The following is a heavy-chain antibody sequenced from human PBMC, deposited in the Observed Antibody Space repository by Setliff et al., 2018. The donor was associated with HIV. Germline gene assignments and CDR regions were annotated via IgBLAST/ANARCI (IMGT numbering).Heavy chain of an antibody. CDR3: ARPRVFDSFDV. CDR1: GYLFTDYF. V-gene: IGHV1-2*06. CDR2: ISPNNGAA. Sequence: ASVKVSCKASGYLFTDYFIHWVRQAPGQGLEWIGRISPNNGAAEYAPKFQGRVIMTLETSISTAYLEIPRLTSDDAAVYYCARPRVFDSFDVWGQGTMVTVSS. J-gene: IGHJ3*01.